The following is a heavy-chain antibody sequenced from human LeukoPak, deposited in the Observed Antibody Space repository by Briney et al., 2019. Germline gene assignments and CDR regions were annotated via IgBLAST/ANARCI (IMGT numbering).Heavy chain of an antibody. V-gene: IGHV4-30-2*01. D-gene: IGHD6-19*01. CDR2: IYHSGST. CDR1: GGSISSGGYS. J-gene: IGHJ5*02. Sequence: SETLSLTCAVSGGSISSGGYSWSWIRQPPGKSLEWIGYIYHSGSTYYNPSLKSRVTISVDTSENQFSLNLSSATAADTAVYYCARARQWLGPNGWFDPWGQGTLVTVSS. CDR3: ARARQWLGPNGWFDP.